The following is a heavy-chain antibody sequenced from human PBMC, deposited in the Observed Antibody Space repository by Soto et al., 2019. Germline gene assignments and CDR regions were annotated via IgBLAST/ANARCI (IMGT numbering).Heavy chain of an antibody. J-gene: IGHJ4*02. CDR1: GDTFSGYA. V-gene: IGHV1-69*06. CDR2: IIPIFGTA. D-gene: IGHD4-17*01. CDR3: SKECNTVHFDY. Sequence: SVKVSCKASGDTFSGYAISWVRQAPGQGLEWMGGIIPIFGTANYTQKIQGRVTITADKSTNAAYMHLSSLRTKDTAVYYCSKECNTVHFDYWGQGTLVTVSS.